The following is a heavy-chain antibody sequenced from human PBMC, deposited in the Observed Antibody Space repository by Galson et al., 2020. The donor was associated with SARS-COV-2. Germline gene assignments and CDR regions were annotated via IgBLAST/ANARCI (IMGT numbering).Heavy chain of an antibody. CDR1: GFTVSSNY. CDR2: LYRGGGT. Sequence: GGSLRLSCAASGFTVSSNYMSWVRQAPGKGLAWVSVLYRGGGTSYADSVKGRFTISRDNSKNMLNLQLNSLRAEDTGVYYCARSGFYDTIARQDYYHMDVWGKGTSVTVSS. CDR3: ARSGFYDTIARQDYYHMDV. J-gene: IGHJ6*03. D-gene: IGHD3-22*01. V-gene: IGHV3-66*02.